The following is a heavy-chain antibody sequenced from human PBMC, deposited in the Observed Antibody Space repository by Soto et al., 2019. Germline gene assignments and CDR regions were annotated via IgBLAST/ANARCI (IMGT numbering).Heavy chain of an antibody. J-gene: IGHJ3*02. CDR3: ARGPRTQLLLWFGEKDAFDI. CDR2: MNPNSGNT. Sequence: GASVKVSCTDSGYTITRYDINCVRQATGQGLEWMGWMNPNSGNTGYAQKFQGRVTMTRNTSISTAYMELSSLRSEDTAVYYCARGPRTQLLLWFGEKDAFDIWGQGTMVTVSS. D-gene: IGHD3-10*01. CDR1: GYTITRYD. V-gene: IGHV1-8*01.